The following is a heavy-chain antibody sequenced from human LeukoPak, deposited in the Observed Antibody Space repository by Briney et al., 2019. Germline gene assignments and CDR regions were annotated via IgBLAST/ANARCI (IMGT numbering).Heavy chain of an antibody. V-gene: IGHV4-59*08. CDR3: ARHCGGGTPH. D-gene: IGHD2-21*01. CDR2: IYYSGST. J-gene: IGHJ4*02. Sequence: SEALSLTCTVSGGSISSYYWSWIRQPPGKGLEWIGYIYYSGSTNYNPSLKSRVTISVDTPKNQFSLKLSSVTAADTAVYYCARHCGGGTPHWGQGTLVTVCS. CDR1: GGSISSYY.